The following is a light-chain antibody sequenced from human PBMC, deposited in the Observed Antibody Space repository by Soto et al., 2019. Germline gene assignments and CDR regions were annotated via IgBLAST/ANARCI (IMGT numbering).Light chain of an antibody. Sequence: EIVMTQSPATLSVSPVERATFSCMASQSVSSSYLAWYQQKPGQAPSLLIYGASSRATGIPDRFSGSGSGTDFTLTISRLEPEDIGTYYCQQYHNLPITFGQGTRLEIK. J-gene: IGKJ5*01. CDR1: QSVSSSY. CDR3: QQYHNLPIT. V-gene: IGKV3-20*01. CDR2: GAS.